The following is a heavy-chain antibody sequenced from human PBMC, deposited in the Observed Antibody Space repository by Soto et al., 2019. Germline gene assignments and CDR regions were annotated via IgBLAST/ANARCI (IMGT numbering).Heavy chain of an antibody. CDR2: IIPIFGTA. J-gene: IGHJ5*02. Sequence: QVQLVQSGAEVKKPGSSVKVSCKASGGTFSSYAISWVRQAPGQGLEWMGGIIPIFGTANYAQKFQGRVTITADESTSTAYMELSSLRSEDTAVYYCARDALPPAVYYYDGSGYHWFDPWGQGTLVTVSS. CDR3: ARDALPPAVYYYDGSGYHWFDP. D-gene: IGHD3-22*01. CDR1: GGTFSSYA. V-gene: IGHV1-69*01.